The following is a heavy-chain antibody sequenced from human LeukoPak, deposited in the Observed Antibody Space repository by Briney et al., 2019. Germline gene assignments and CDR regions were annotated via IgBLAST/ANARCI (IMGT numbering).Heavy chain of an antibody. V-gene: IGHV4-59*01. CDR1: GGSISSYY. CDR2: IYYSGST. J-gene: IGHJ6*03. D-gene: IGHD1-26*01. Sequence: SETLSLTCTVSGGSISSYYWSWIRQPPGKGLEWIGYIYYSGSTNYNPSLKSRVTISVDTSKNQFSLKLSSVTAADTAVYYCASSIAGPSMGYGYYYYYMDVWGKGTTVTVSS. CDR3: ASSIAGPSMGYGYYYYYMDV.